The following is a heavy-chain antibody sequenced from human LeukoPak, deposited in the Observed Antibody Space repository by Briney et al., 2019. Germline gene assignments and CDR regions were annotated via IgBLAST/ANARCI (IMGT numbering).Heavy chain of an antibody. D-gene: IGHD6-13*01. CDR3: ARGPSSWLYYFDY. CDR1: GGSSSGYY. CDR2: INHSGST. J-gene: IGHJ4*02. Sequence: PSETLSLTCAVYGGSSSGYYWSWIRQPPGKGLEWIGEINHSGSTNYNPSLKSRVTISVDTSKNQFSLKLSSVTAADTAVYYCARGPSSWLYYFDYWGQGTLVTVSS. V-gene: IGHV4-34*01.